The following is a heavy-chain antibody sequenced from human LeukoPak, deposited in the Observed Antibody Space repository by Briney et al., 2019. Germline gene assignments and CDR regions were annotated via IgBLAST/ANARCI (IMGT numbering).Heavy chain of an antibody. CDR3: ARVCSGGSCYTNFDY. J-gene: IGHJ4*02. D-gene: IGHD2-15*01. V-gene: IGHV4-31*03. Sequence: SETLSLTCTVSGGSISSGGYYWSWIRLHPGKGLEWIGYIYYSGSTYYNPSLKSRVTMSVDTSKNQFSLKLSSVTAADTAVYYCARVCSGGSCYTNFDYWGQGTLVTVSS. CDR2: IYYSGST. CDR1: GGSISSGGYY.